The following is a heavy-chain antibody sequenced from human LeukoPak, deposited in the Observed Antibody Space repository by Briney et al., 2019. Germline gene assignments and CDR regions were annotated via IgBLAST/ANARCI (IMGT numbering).Heavy chain of an antibody. D-gene: IGHD5/OR15-5a*01. CDR3: ARAGSVSIIYYYMDV. Sequence: ASVKVSCKASGYTSTGYYMHWVRQAPGQGLEWMGWINPNSGGTNYAQKFQGRVTMTRDTSISTAYMELSRLRSDDTAVYYCARAGSVSIIYYYMDVWGKGTTVTISS. CDR1: GYTSTGYY. CDR2: INPNSGGT. J-gene: IGHJ6*03. V-gene: IGHV1-2*02.